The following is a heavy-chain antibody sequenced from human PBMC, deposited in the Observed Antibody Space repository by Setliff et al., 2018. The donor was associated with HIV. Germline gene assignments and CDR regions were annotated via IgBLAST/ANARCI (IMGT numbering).Heavy chain of an antibody. V-gene: IGHV3-30*04. CDR1: GFAFNTYA. CDR3: AILIGVGPDAFDL. Sequence: VGSLRLSCAASGFAFNTYAMHWVRQAPGKGLEWVAVIPYDGSNQYYADSVKGRFTISRDNSKNTLSLQMNSLRPDDTALYYCAILIGVGPDAFDLWGQGTMVTVSS. CDR2: IPYDGSNQ. D-gene: IGHD1-26*01. J-gene: IGHJ3*01.